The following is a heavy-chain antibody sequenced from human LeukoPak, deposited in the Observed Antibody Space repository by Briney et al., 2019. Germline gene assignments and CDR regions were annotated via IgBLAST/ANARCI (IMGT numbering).Heavy chain of an antibody. J-gene: IGHJ4*02. CDR1: GYTFTSKG. CDR3: ARDNSYRFDY. D-gene: IGHD3-10*01. CDR2: ISANSGNT. V-gene: IGHV1-18*01. Sequence: ASVKVSCKSSGYTFTSKGVSWVRQAPGEGLEWMGWISANSGNTNYAQKFQGRVTMTTDTSSSTVYMELRSLRSDNTALYYCARDNSYRFDYWGQGTLVAVPS.